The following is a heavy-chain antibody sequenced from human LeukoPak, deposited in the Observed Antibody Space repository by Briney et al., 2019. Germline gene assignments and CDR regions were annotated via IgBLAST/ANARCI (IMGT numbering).Heavy chain of an antibody. J-gene: IGHJ6*02. Sequence: PSETLSLTCTVSGGSISSSSYYWGWIRQPPGKGLEWIGSIYYSGSTYYNPSLKSRVTIYVDTSKNQFSLKLSSVTAADTAVYYCAGEYQLLFLPYYYYGMDVWGQGTTVTVSS. CDR1: GGSISSSSYY. CDR3: AGEYQLLFLPYYYYGMDV. CDR2: IYYSGST. V-gene: IGHV4-39*01. D-gene: IGHD2-2*01.